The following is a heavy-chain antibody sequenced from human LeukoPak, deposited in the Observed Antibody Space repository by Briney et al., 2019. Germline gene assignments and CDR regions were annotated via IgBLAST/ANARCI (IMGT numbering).Heavy chain of an antibody. CDR2: INQDGSAK. V-gene: IGHV3-7*01. J-gene: IGHJ4*02. CDR1: GFTFSTYW. Sequence: GGSLRLSCAASGFTFSTYWMSWVRQAPGKGLECVANINQDGSAKYYVDFVKGRFTISRDNAKNSLYLQMNSLRAEDTAVYYCARQPFDYWGQGTLVTVSS. CDR3: ARQPFDY. D-gene: IGHD6-13*01.